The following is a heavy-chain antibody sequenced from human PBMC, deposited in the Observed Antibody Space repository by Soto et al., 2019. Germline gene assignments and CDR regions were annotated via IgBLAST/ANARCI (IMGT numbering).Heavy chain of an antibody. J-gene: IGHJ4*02. V-gene: IGHV3-23*01. CDR1: GFTFSSYA. Sequence: PVGSLRLSCAASGFTFSSYAMSWVRQAPGKGLEWVSAISGSGGSTYYADSVKGRFTISRDNSKNTLYLQMNSLRAEDTAVYYCAKAGPPTRKGGYFDYWGQGTLVTVSS. D-gene: IGHD1-26*01. CDR2: ISGSGGST. CDR3: AKAGPPTRKGGYFDY.